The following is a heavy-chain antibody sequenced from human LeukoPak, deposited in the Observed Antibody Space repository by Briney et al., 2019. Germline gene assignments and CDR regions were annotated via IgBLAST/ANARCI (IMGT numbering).Heavy chain of an antibody. D-gene: IGHD5-18*01. CDR2: IKRKSDGETA. Sequence: GGSLRLSCVASGFDFINSWMSWVRQAPGKGLEWVGRIKRKSDGETAAYAAPVKDRFTISRDDSKNTLYLQMNSLKSEDTAVYSCTTEGYNYGYHAFAMWGQGTMVTVSS. J-gene: IGHJ3*02. CDR1: GFDFINSW. V-gene: IGHV3-15*01. CDR3: TTEGYNYGYHAFAM.